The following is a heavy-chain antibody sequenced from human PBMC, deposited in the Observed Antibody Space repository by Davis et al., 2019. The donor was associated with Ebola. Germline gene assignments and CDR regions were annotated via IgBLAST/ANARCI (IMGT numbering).Heavy chain of an antibody. V-gene: IGHV1-46*01. CDR1: GYTFTSYY. D-gene: IGHD2-8*01. J-gene: IGHJ4*02. CDR3: ARGYCTNVVCYELPVIDY. CDR2: INPSGGST. Sequence: AASVKVSCKASGYTFTSYYMHWVRQAPGQGLEWMGIINPSGGSTNYAQKFQGRVTMTRDTSTSTVYMELSSLRSEDTAVYYCARGYCTNVVCYELPVIDYWGQGTLVTVSS.